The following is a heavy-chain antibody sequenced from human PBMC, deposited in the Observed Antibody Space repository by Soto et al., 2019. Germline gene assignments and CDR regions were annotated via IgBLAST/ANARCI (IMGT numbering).Heavy chain of an antibody. V-gene: IGHV3-30*18. Sequence: PGGSLRLSCAASGFTFISYGMHWVRQAPGKGLEWVAVISYDGSNKYYADSVKGRFTISRDNSKNTLYRQMNSLRAEDTAAYYCAKDRARAYCGDDCYYYFDYWGQGTLVTGSS. J-gene: IGHJ4*02. D-gene: IGHD2-21*02. CDR2: ISYDGSNK. CDR1: GFTFISYG. CDR3: AKDRARAYCGDDCYYYFDY.